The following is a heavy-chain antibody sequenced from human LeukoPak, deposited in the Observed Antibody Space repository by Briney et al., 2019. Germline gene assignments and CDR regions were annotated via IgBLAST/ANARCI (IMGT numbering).Heavy chain of an antibody. D-gene: IGHD2-2*02. CDR1: GGTFSSYA. V-gene: IGHV1-69*05. CDR3: ARESNWIVVVPAAIQGGGAFDI. CDR2: IIPIFGTA. Sequence: SVKVSCKASGGTFSSYAISWVRQAPGQGLEWMGGIIPIFGTANYAQKFQGRVTITTDESTSTAYMELSSLRSEDTAVYYCARESNWIVVVPAAIQGGGAFDIWGQGTMVTVSS. J-gene: IGHJ3*02.